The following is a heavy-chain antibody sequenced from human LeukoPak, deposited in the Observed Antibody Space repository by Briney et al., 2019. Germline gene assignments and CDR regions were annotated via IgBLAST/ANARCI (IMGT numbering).Heavy chain of an antibody. J-gene: IGHJ6*02. D-gene: IGHD2-2*01. CDR2: INHSVST. Sequence: SETLSHTCALHGGSPFGYYWSWIRQPPGKGLEWIGEINHSVSTNYYPSLKSRVTISVDTSKNQFSLMLSSVTAADTAVYYCARGYGCSSTSGRYYYYYYGMDVWGQGTTVTVSS. CDR3: ARGYGCSSTSGRYYYYYYGMDV. V-gene: IGHV4-34*01. CDR1: GGSPFGYY.